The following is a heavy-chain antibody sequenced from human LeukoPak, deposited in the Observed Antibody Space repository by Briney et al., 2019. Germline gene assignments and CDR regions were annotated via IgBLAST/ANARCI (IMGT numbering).Heavy chain of an antibody. CDR2: ISSSSSYI. CDR3: AKVGGDYDFWSGYLPDAFDI. V-gene: IGHV3-21*04. J-gene: IGHJ3*02. Sequence: GGSLRLSCAASGFTFSSYSMNWVRQAPGKGLEWVSSISSSSSYIYYADSVKGRFTISRDNAKNSLYLQMNSLRAGDTAVYYCAKVGGDYDFWSGYLPDAFDIWGQGTMVTVSS. CDR1: GFTFSSYS. D-gene: IGHD3-3*01.